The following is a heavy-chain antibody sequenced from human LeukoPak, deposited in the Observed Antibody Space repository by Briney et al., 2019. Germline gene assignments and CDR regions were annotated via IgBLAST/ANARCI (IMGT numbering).Heavy chain of an antibody. CDR2: TYYRSKWYN. D-gene: IGHD1-20*01. V-gene: IGHV6-1*01. J-gene: IGHJ6*02. CDR3: VRDQYNWNGETYYYYYGMDV. Sequence: SQTLSLTCAISGDSVSSNSAAWNWIRQSPSRGLEWLGRTYYRSKWYNDYAVSVKSRITINPDTSKNQFSLQLNSVTPEDTAVYYCVRDQYNWNGETYYYYYGMDVWGQGTTVTVSS. CDR1: GDSVSSNSAA.